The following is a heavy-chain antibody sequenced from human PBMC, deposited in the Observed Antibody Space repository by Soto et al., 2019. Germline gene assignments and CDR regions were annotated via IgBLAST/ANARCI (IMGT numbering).Heavy chain of an antibody. J-gene: IGHJ4*02. Sequence: GGSLRLSWAASGFTFSSYAMHWVRQAPGKGLEWVAVISYDGSNKYYADSVKGRFTISRDNSKNTLYLQMNSLRAEDTAVYYCARDPDDDDYWGQGTLVTVSS. CDR1: GFTFSSYA. CDR2: ISYDGSNK. V-gene: IGHV3-30-3*01. CDR3: ARDPDDDDY.